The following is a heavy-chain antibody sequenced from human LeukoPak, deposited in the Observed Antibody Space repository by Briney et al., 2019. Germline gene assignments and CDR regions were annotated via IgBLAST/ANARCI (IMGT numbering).Heavy chain of an antibody. V-gene: IGHV4-34*01. CDR2: INHSGST. D-gene: IGHD2-2*01. Sequence: SETPSLTCAVYGGSFSGYYWSWIRQPPGKGLEWIGEINHSGSTNYNPSLKSRVTISVDTSKNQFSLKLSSVTAADTAVYYCARGGRSFDIVVVPAAPIYMDVWGKGTTVTVSS. J-gene: IGHJ6*03. CDR1: GGSFSGYY. CDR3: ARGGRSFDIVVVPAAPIYMDV.